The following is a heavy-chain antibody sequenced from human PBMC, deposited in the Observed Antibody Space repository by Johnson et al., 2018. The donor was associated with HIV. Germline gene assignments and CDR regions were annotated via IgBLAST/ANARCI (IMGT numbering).Heavy chain of an antibody. CDR1: GFTVSSNY. CDR3: ARDLGVVVVIPRAFDI. V-gene: IGHV3-66*01. D-gene: IGHD2-21*01. J-gene: IGHJ3*02. CDR2: IYSGGST. Sequence: VQLVESGGGLVQPGGSLRLSCAASGFTVSSNYMSWVRQAPGKGLEWVSVIYSGGSTYYADSVKGRFTISRDNSKNTLYLQMNSLRAEDTAVYYCARDLGVVVVIPRAFDIWGQGTMVTVSS.